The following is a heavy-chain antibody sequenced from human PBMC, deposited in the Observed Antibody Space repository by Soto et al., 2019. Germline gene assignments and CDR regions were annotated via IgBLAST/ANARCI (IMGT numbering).Heavy chain of an antibody. CDR3: AKAPEWSGDSFGYSDY. Sequence: SCKASGFTFSCYYIHWVRQAPGKGLEWVSGISGGGARSYYAGSVKGRPTISRDNSKNTLYLQMNSLRADDTAVYYCAKAPEWSGDSFGYSDYWGQGTLVTVSS. D-gene: IGHD3-22*01. CDR2: ISGGGARS. V-gene: IGHV3-23*01. J-gene: IGHJ4*02. CDR1: GFTFSCYY.